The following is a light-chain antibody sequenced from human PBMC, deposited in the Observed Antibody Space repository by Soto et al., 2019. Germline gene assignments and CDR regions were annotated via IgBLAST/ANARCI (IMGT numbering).Light chain of an antibody. Sequence: DIPLTQSPSFLSASVGDRVTITCRASQGISSYLAWYQQKPGKAPKLLIYAASTLQSGVPSRFSGSGSGTEFTLTISSLQPEDFATYYCQQLTATFGQGTKVEIK. CDR3: QQLTAT. CDR1: QGISSY. V-gene: IGKV1-9*01. J-gene: IGKJ1*01. CDR2: AAS.